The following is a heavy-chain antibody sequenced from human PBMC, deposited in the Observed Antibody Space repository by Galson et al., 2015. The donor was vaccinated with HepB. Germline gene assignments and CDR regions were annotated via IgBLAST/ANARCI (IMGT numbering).Heavy chain of an antibody. D-gene: IGHD6-19*01. V-gene: IGHV3-7*03. CDR2: IKQDGSEK. J-gene: IGHJ4*02. CDR3: ATIAVADHYYFDY. CDR1: GFTFSSYW. Sequence: SLRLSCAASGFTFSSYWMSWVRQAPGKGLEWVANIKQDGSEKYYVDSVKGRFTISRDNAKNSLYLQMNSLRAEDTAVYYCATIAVADHYYFDYWGQGTLVTVSS.